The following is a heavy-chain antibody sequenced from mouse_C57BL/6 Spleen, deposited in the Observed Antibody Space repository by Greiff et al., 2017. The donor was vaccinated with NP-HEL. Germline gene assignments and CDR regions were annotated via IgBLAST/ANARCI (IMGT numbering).Heavy chain of an antibody. D-gene: IGHD3-2*02. Sequence: EVQLVESGGGLVQPKGSLKLSCAASGFSFNTYAMNWARQAPGKGLEWVARIRSKSNNYATYYADSVKDRFTISRDDSESMLYLQMNNLKTEDTDMYYCVRGDSSFDYWGQGTTLTVSS. CDR1: GFSFNTYA. CDR2: IRSKSNNYAT. J-gene: IGHJ2*01. V-gene: IGHV10-1*01. CDR3: VRGDSSFDY.